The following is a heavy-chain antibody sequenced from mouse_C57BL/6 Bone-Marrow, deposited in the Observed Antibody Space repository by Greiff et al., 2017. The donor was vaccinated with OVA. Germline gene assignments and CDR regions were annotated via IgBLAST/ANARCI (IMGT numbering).Heavy chain of an antibody. Sequence: QVQLKQPGAELVMPGASVKLSCKASGYTFTSYWMHWVKQRPGQGLEWIGEIDPSDSYTNYNQKFKGKSTLTVDKSSSTAYMQLSSLTSEDSAVYYCARRGVYGNTWFAYWGQGTLVTVSA. D-gene: IGHD2-1*01. CDR3: ARRGVYGNTWFAY. J-gene: IGHJ3*01. CDR2: IDPSDSYT. CDR1: GYTFTSYW. V-gene: IGHV1-69*01.